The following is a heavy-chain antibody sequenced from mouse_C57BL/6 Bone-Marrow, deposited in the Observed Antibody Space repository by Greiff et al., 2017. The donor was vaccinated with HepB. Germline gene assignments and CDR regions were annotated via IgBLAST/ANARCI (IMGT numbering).Heavy chain of an antibody. CDR3: TAFMITTRYYAMDY. CDR1: GFTFSNYW. V-gene: IGHV6-3*01. Sequence: EVQLQESGGGLVQPGGSMKLSCVASGFTFSNYWMNWVRQSPEKGLEWVAQIRLKSDNYATHYAESVKGRFTISRDDSKSSVYLQMNNLRAEDTGIYYCTAFMITTRYYAMDYWGQGTSVTVSS. CDR2: IRLKSDNYAT. J-gene: IGHJ4*01. D-gene: IGHD2-4*01.